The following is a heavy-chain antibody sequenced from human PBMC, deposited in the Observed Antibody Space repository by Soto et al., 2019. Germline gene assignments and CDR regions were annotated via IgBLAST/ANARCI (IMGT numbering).Heavy chain of an antibody. V-gene: IGHV1-69*01. CDR3: ARVGGGYDRYYYYGMDV. CDR2: IIPIFGTA. CDR1: GGTFSSYA. Sequence: QVQLVQSGAAVKKPGSSVKVSCKASGGTFSSYAISWVRQAPGQGLEWMGGIIPIFGTANYAQKFQGRVTITADESTSTAYMELSSLRSEDTAVYYCARVGGGYDRYYYYGMDVWGQGTTVTVSS. J-gene: IGHJ6*02. D-gene: IGHD5-12*01.